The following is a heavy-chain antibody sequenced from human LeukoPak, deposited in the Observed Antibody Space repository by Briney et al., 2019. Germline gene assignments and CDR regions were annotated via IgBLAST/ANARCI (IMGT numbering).Heavy chain of an antibody. D-gene: IGHD2-15*01. CDR2: ISGSGGST. CDR3: AKGKIVVVVAATRVGFDY. Sequence: GGSLRLSCAASGFTFDDYGMSWVRQAPGKGLEWVSAISGSGGSTYYAGSVKGRFTISRDNSKNTLYLQMNSLRAEDTAVYYCAKGKIVVVVAATRVGFDYWGQGTLVTVSS. CDR1: GFTFDDYG. J-gene: IGHJ4*02. V-gene: IGHV3-23*01.